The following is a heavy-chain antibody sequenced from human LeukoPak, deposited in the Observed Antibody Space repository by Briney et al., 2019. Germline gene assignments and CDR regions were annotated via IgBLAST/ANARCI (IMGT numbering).Heavy chain of an antibody. V-gene: IGHV3-23*01. Sequence: GGSLRLSCAASGFTFSIYAMSWVRHAPGKGLEWVSAISGSGGSTYYAVSVKGRFTISRDNSKNTLYLQMNSLRAEDTAVYYCAKKIRDPFDYWGQGTLVTVSS. D-gene: IGHD3-16*01. CDR3: AKKIRDPFDY. CDR1: GFTFSIYA. CDR2: ISGSGGST. J-gene: IGHJ4*02.